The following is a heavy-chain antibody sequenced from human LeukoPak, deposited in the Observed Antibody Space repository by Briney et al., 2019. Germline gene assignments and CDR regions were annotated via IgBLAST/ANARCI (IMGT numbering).Heavy chain of an antibody. CDR1: GYTFTTYW. CDR2: IYPGDSDT. D-gene: IGHD3-22*01. V-gene: IGHV5-51*01. Sequence: GESLKISGKGSGYTFTTYWIAWLRQMPGRGLEWMGIIYPGDSDTRYSPSFQGQVTISADKSISTAYLQWSSLEASDTAIYYCARRPRDSSGYYFDLWGQGTLITVSS. CDR3: ARRPRDSSGYYFDL. J-gene: IGHJ4*02.